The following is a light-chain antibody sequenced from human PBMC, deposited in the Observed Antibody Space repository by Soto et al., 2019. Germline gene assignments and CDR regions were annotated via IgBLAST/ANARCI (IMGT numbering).Light chain of an antibody. Sequence: AIRMTQSPSSFSASTGDRVTITCRASQGISSYVAWYQQKPGKAPKLLIYAASTLQSGVPSRFSGSVSGTEFPLTISSLQSEDFAAYYCQQYYSYPGTFGQGTKVEIK. J-gene: IGKJ1*01. V-gene: IGKV1-8*01. CDR3: QQYYSYPGT. CDR2: AAS. CDR1: QGISSY.